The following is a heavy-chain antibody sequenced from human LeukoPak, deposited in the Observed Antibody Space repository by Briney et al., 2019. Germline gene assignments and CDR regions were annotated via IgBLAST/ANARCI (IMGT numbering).Heavy chain of an antibody. V-gene: IGHV4-34*01. D-gene: IGHD3-10*01. CDR3: ASGRFGEFGY. CDR1: GGSFSGYY. J-gene: IGHJ4*02. Sequence: PSETLSLTCAVYGGSFSGYYWSWIRQPPGKGLEWIGEINHSGSTNYNPSLKSRVTISVDTSKNQFSLKLSSVTAADTAVYYCASGRFGEFGYWGQGTLVTVSS. CDR2: INHSGST.